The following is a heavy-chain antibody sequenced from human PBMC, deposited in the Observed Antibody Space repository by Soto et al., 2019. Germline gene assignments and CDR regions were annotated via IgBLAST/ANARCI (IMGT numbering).Heavy chain of an antibody. J-gene: IGHJ4*02. V-gene: IGHV1-69*13. CDR1: GYTFTSYY. CDR2: IIPIFGTA. CDR3: ARDFRRYGGYDY. D-gene: IGHD4-17*01. Sequence: SVKVSCKASGYTFTSYYMHWVRQAPGQGLEWMGGIIPIFGTANYAQKFQGRVTITADESTSTAYMELSSLRSEDTAVYYCARDFRRYGGYDYWGQGTLVTVSS.